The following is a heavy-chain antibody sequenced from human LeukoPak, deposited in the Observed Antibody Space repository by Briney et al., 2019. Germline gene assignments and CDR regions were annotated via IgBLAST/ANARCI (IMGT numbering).Heavy chain of an antibody. CDR1: GGSISSSSYY. J-gene: IGHJ3*02. V-gene: IGHV4-39*07. CDR2: IYYSGST. CDR3: ARPRYYDSSTHAFDI. Sequence: PSETLSLTCTVSGGSISSSSYYWGWIRQPPGKDLEWIGSIYYSGSTNYNPSLKSRVTISVDTSKNQFSLKLSSVTAADTAVYYCARPRYYDSSTHAFDIWGQGTMVTVSS. D-gene: IGHD3-22*01.